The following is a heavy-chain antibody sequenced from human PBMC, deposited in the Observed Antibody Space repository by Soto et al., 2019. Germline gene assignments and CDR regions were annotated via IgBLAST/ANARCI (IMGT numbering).Heavy chain of an antibody. V-gene: IGHV4-59*01. CDR1: GGSISSYY. J-gene: IGHJ4*02. Sequence: PSETLSLTCTVSGGSISSYYWSWIRQPPWKGLEWIGHIYYSGSTNYNPSLKSRVTISVDTSKNQFSLKLSSVTAADTAVYYCARGQGYSSGWYLTSFDYCGQGTLVTVSS. D-gene: IGHD6-19*01. CDR3: ARGQGYSSGWYLTSFDY. CDR2: IYYSGST.